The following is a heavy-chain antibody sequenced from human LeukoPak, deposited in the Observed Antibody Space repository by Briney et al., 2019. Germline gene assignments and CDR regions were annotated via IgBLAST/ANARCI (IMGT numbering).Heavy chain of an antibody. CDR1: GFTFSSYG. D-gene: IGHD3-22*01. CDR3: AKDPPECYSRCYSGDY. CDR2: IRYDGSNK. J-gene: IGHJ4*02. Sequence: PGGSLRLSCAASGFTFSSYGMHWVRQAPGKGLEWVAFIRYDGSNKYYADSVKGRFTISRDNSKNTLYLQMNSLRAEDTAVYYCAKDPPECYSRCYSGDYWGQGTLVTVSS. V-gene: IGHV3-30*02.